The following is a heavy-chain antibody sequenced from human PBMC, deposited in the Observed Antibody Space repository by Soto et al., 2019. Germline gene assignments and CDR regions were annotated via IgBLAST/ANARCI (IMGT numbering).Heavy chain of an antibody. Sequence: GESLKISCAASGFTFNGYSMNWVRQAPGKGREWDSYISSSSGTIHYADSVKGRFTISRDNGKNSLYLQMKSLREEDRADYDCAHMIVVVNDAFDMWGQVTMVTVSS. CDR1: GFTFNGYS. CDR3: AHMIVVVNDAFDM. V-gene: IGHV3-48*02. D-gene: IGHD3-22*01. CDR2: ISSSSGTI. J-gene: IGHJ3*02.